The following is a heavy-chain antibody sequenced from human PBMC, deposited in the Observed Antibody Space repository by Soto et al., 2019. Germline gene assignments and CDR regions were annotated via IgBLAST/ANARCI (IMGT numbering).Heavy chain of an antibody. Sequence: SETLSLTCAVSGGSIGNNNYYWTWIRQPPGKGLEWIGYIYYSGSTFYNPSLKNRVTISIDMSKNQFSLKLTSVTAADTALYYCARDRYYDSSGYLSATHWFDPWGQGTLVT. CDR1: GGSIGNNNYY. J-gene: IGHJ5*02. CDR3: ARDRYYDSSGYLSATHWFDP. D-gene: IGHD3-22*01. V-gene: IGHV4-30-4*01. CDR2: IYYSGST.